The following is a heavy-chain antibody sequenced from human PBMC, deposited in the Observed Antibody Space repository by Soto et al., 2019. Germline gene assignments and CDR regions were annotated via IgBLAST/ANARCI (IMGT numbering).Heavy chain of an antibody. CDR2: ISWNSGSI. V-gene: IGHV3-9*01. D-gene: IGHD6-19*01. J-gene: IGHJ4*02. Sequence: GGSLRLSCAASGFTFDDYAMHWVRQAPGKGLEWVSGISWNSGSIGYADSVKGRFTISRDNAKNSLYLQMNSLRAEDTALYYCAKVGQGQWLVPIDHWYYFDYWGQGTLVTVSS. CDR1: GFTFDDYA. CDR3: AKVGQGQWLVPIDHWYYFDY.